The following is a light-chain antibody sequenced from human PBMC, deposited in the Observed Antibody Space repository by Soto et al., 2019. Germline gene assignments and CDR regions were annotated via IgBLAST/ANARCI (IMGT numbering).Light chain of an antibody. CDR1: SSDVGGYNY. Sequence: QSALTQPRSVSGSPGQTVTISCIGTSSDVGGYNYVSWYQQHPGKAPKLMIYDVSKRPSGVPDRFSGSKSGNTASLTISGLQPEDEADYYCSSYTTSNTRQIVFGTGTKVTVL. CDR3: SSYTTSNTRQIV. V-gene: IGLV2-11*01. CDR2: DVS. J-gene: IGLJ1*01.